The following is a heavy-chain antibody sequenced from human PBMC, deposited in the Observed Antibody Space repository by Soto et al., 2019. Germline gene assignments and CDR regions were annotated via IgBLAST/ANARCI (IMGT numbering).Heavy chain of an antibody. CDR2: IHYSGTT. CDR1: GTSIRSPF. D-gene: IGHD1-1*01. V-gene: IGHV4-59*11. Sequence: SADPTLTFTGPGTSIRSPFSRWTRQPPGKGLEWIANIHYSGTTNYNPSLPSRVTLAADTSKNQFSLKMTSVTAADRSLYFCSRYNSYVIDDWGRGTLVT. J-gene: IGHJ4*02. CDR3: SRYNSYVIDD.